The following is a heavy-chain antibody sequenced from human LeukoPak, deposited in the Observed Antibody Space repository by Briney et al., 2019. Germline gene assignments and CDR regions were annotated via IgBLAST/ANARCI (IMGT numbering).Heavy chain of an antibody. CDR3: ARGMKVRNYYYYYYYMDV. Sequence: MTGGSLILSCAASGFTFSDYYMSWIRQAPGKGLEWVSYISSSGNTIYYTDSVKGRFTISRDIAKNSLYLQMNSLRAEDTAMYYCARGMKVRNYYYYYYYMDVWGKGTTVTVSS. J-gene: IGHJ6*03. CDR1: GFTFSDYY. CDR2: ISSSGNTI. V-gene: IGHV3-11*01. D-gene: IGHD2-2*01.